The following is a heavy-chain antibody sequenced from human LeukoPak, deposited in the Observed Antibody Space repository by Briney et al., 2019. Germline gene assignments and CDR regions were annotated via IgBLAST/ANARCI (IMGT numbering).Heavy chain of an antibody. V-gene: IGHV3-23*01. CDR2: ISGSGGST. Sequence: PGGSLRLSCAASGFTFSSYAMSWVRQAPGKGLEWVSAISGSGGSTYYADSVKGRFTISRGNSKNTPYLQMNSLRAEDTAVYYCAKHEATIGDLDYWGQGTLVTVSS. J-gene: IGHJ4*02. D-gene: IGHD5-12*01. CDR3: AKHEATIGDLDY. CDR1: GFTFSSYA.